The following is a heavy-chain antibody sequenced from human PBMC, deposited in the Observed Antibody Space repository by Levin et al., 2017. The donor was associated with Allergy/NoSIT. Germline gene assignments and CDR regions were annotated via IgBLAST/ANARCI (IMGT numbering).Heavy chain of an antibody. J-gene: IGHJ6*03. D-gene: IGHD6-13*01. Sequence: PGGSLRLSCAASGLTFSSYGMSWVRQAPGKGLEWVATISGSVGSTYYADSVKGRFTISRDNSKNTLHLQMNSLRAEDTAVYYCAKVGSSSVYYHYYMDVWGKGTTVTVSS. CDR1: GLTFSSYG. CDR2: ISGSVGST. V-gene: IGHV3-23*01. CDR3: AKVGSSSVYYHYYMDV.